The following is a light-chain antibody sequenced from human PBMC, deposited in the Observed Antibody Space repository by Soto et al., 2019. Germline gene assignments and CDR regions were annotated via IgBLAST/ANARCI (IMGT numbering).Light chain of an antibody. CDR3: QQYGSSPSIT. V-gene: IGKV3-20*01. J-gene: IGKJ5*01. CDR2: GAS. Sequence: EIVLTQSPGTLSLSPGERVTLSCRASQSVSSSYLAWYQQKPGQAPRLRIYGASSRATGIPDRFSGSGSGTDFTLTISRLEPEDFAVYYCQQYGSSPSITFGQGTRLEIK. CDR1: QSVSSSY.